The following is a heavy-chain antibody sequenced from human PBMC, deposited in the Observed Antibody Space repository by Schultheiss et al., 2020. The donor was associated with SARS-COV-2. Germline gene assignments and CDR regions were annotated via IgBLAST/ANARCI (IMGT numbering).Heavy chain of an antibody. CDR2: ISSSGSTI. D-gene: IGHD6-13*01. V-gene: IGHV3-11*01. Sequence: GGSLRLSCAASGFTFSDYYMSWIRQAPGKGLEWVSYISSSGSTIYYADSVKGRFTISRDNAKNSLYLQMNSLRAEDTAVYYCAGVSSSWYYFDYWGQGTLVTVAS. CDR3: AGVSSSWYYFDY. J-gene: IGHJ4*02. CDR1: GFTFSDYY.